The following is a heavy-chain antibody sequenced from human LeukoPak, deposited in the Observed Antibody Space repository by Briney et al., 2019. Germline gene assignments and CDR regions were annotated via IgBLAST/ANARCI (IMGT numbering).Heavy chain of an antibody. J-gene: IGHJ4*02. CDR2: ISSSGSTI. CDR3: ARGVRQWLLTYYFDY. V-gene: IGHV3-48*03. CDR1: GFTFSSYE. D-gene: IGHD6-19*01. Sequence: GGSLRLSCAASGFTFSSYEMNWVRQAPGKGLEWVSYISSSGSTIYYADSVKGRFTISRDNAKNSLYLQMNSLRAEDTAVYYCARGVRQWLLTYYFDYWGQGSLVTVSS.